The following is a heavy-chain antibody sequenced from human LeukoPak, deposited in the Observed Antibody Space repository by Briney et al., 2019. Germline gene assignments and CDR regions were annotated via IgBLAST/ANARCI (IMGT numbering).Heavy chain of an antibody. CDR2: IYTSGST. D-gene: IGHD2-2*01. J-gene: IGHJ4*02. Sequence: SETLSLTCTVSGGSISSGSYYWSWIRQPAGKGLEWIGRIYTSGSTNYKSSLKSRVTISVDTSKNHFSLNLSSVTAADTAVYYCAREQVPADMGPHLDYWGQGTLLAVSS. V-gene: IGHV4-61*02. CDR3: AREQVPADMGPHLDY. CDR1: GGSISSGSYY.